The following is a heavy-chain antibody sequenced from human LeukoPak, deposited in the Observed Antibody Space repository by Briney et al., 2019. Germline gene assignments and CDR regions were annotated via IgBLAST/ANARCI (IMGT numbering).Heavy chain of an antibody. J-gene: IGHJ4*02. CDR1: GGSITIDTYY. CDR3: ARQSVAMATDY. Sequence: SETLSLTCTVSGGSITIDTYYWAWIRQPPGKGLEWIASLSNSGISYHNPSLKSRVTISLDTSKNRFSLSLSSLTAADTAVYYCARQSVAMATDYWGQGTLVTVSS. D-gene: IGHD5-24*01. CDR2: LSNSGIS. V-gene: IGHV4-39*01.